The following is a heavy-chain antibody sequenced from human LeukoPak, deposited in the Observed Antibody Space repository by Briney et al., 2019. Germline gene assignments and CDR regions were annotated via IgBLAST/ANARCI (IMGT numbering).Heavy chain of an antibody. CDR1: GFTFSSYW. Sequence: GGSLRLSCAASGFTFSSYWMHGVRQAPGKGLVWVSRINSDGSSTSYADSVKGRLTISRDNAKNTLYLQMNSLRAEDTAVYYCAREIWSYGGHGFDPWGQGTLVTVSS. CDR2: INSDGSST. J-gene: IGHJ5*02. D-gene: IGHD4-23*01. CDR3: AREIWSYGGHGFDP. V-gene: IGHV3-74*01.